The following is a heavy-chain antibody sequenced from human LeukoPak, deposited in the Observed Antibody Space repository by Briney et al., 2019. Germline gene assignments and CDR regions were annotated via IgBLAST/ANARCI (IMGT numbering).Heavy chain of an antibody. J-gene: IGHJ5*02. V-gene: IGHV1-18*01. D-gene: IGHD2-2*01. CDR2: ISAYNGNT. CDR3: ARDAVPAYNWFDP. CDR1: GYTFTSYG. Sequence: GASVKVSCKASGYTFTSYGISWVRQAPGQGLEWMGWISAYNGNTNYAQKLQGRVTMTTDTSTSTACMELRSLRSDDTAVYYCARDAVPAYNWFDPWGQGTLVTVSS.